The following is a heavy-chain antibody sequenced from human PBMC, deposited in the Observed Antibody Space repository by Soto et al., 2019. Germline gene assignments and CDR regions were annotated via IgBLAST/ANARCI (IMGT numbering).Heavy chain of an antibody. V-gene: IGHV3-33*01. CDR2: IWYDGSNK. D-gene: IGHD3-10*01. Sequence: GGSLRLSCAASGFTFSSYGMHWVRQAPGKGLEWVAVIWYDGSNKYYADSVKGRFTISRDNSKNTLYLQRNSLRAEDTAVYYCARDLWFGELLSVPLFSRYYYGMDVWGQGTTVTVSS. CDR1: GFTFSSYG. CDR3: ARDLWFGELLSVPLFSRYYYGMDV. J-gene: IGHJ6*02.